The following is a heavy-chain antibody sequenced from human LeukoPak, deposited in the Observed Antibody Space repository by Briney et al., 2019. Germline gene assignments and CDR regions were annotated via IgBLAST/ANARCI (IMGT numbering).Heavy chain of an antibody. D-gene: IGHD3-22*01. CDR3: ARAVVLYYFDY. V-gene: IGHV4-61*01. J-gene: IGHJ4*02. CDR1: GGSVSSGSHY. CDR2: INDSGST. Sequence: PSETLSLTCTVSGGSVSSGSHYWSWIRQPPGKRLEWIGYINDSGSTSYNPSLKSRVTISVDTPQNQFSLKLTSVTAADTAVYYCARAVVLYYFDYWGQGTLVTVSS.